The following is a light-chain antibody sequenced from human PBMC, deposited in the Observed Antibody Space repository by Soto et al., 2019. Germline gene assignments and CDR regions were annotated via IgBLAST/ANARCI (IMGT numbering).Light chain of an antibody. Sequence: DVVMTQSPLSLPVTLGQPASISCRSSQSLVHSDGNTYLNWFQQRPGQSPRRLIYKVSNRDPGVPDRFSGSGSGTDFTLKISRVEAEDVGVYYCVQGRHWPLTFGQGTTVEIK. CDR1: QSLVHSDGNTY. CDR2: KVS. J-gene: IGKJ1*01. CDR3: VQGRHWPLT. V-gene: IGKV2-30*02.